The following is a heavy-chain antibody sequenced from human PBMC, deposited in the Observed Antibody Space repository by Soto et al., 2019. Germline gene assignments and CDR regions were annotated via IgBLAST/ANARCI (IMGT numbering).Heavy chain of an antibody. J-gene: IGHJ3*02. CDR2: INPNSGGT. Sequence: ASVKVSCKASGYTFTSYAMHWVRQAPGQGLEWMGWINPNSGGTNYAQKFQGWVTMTRDTSISTAYMELSRLRSDDTAVYYCARSPYDFWSGYYRGAAETDAFDIWGQGTMVTVSS. D-gene: IGHD3-3*01. V-gene: IGHV1-2*04. CDR1: GYTFTSYA. CDR3: ARSPYDFWSGYYRGAAETDAFDI.